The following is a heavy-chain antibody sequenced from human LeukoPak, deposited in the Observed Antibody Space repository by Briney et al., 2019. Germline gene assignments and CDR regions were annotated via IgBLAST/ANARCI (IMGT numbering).Heavy chain of an antibody. CDR1: GGSVSSGSYY. CDR2: IYYSGST. V-gene: IGHV4-61*01. Sequence: SETLSLTCTVSGGSVSSGSYYWSWIRQPPGKGREWIGYIYYSGSTNYNPSLKSRVTISVDTSKNQFSLKLSSVTAADTAVYYCARVSSPHYDILTGYFFDYWGQGTLVTVSS. J-gene: IGHJ4*02. CDR3: ARVSSPHYDILTGYFFDY. D-gene: IGHD3-9*01.